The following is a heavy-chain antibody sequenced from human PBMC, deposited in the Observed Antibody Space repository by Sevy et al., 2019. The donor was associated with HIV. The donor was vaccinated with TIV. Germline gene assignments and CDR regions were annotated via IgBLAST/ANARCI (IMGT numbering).Heavy chain of an antibody. CDR3: TSDYGDYDVY. D-gene: IGHD4-17*01. Sequence: GGSLRLSCAASGFTVSSNYMSWVRQAPGKGLEWVSVIYSGGSTYYEDSVKGRFTSSRDNSKNTLYLQMNSLRAEDTAVYYCTSDYGDYDVYLGQGTLVTVSS. J-gene: IGHJ4*02. CDR2: IYSGGST. V-gene: IGHV3-53*01. CDR1: GFTVSSNY.